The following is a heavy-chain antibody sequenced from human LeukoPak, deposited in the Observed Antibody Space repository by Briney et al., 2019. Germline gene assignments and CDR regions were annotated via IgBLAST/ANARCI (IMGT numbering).Heavy chain of an antibody. CDR1: GHSISSYY. D-gene: IGHD5-18*01. CDR2: IYYSGST. Sequence: PSETLSLTCTVSGHSISSYYWSWIRQPPGKGLEWIGFIYYSGSTNYNPSLKSRVTISVDTSKNQFSLKLSSVTAADTAVYYCARFIEGGYRYGSYYYYMDVWGKGTTVTISS. J-gene: IGHJ6*03. V-gene: IGHV4-59*01. CDR3: ARFIEGGYRYGSYYYYMDV.